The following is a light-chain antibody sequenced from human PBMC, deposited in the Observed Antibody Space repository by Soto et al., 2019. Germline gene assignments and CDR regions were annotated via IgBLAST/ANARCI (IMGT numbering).Light chain of an antibody. CDR3: QQYNAN. Sequence: DIQMIQSPSTLSASIGDRVTITCRASQSISTWLAWYQQRPGKAPQLLIYDVSTLAGGVPSRFSGSGSGTEFTLTISSLQPDDFATYYCQQYNANFGPGTKVDIK. CDR2: DVS. CDR1: QSISTW. J-gene: IGKJ3*01. V-gene: IGKV1-5*01.